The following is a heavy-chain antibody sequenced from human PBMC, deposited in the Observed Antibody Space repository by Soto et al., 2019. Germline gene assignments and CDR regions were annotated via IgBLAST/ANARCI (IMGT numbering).Heavy chain of an antibody. Sequence: TSETLSLTCAVYGGSFSGYYWSWIRQPPGKGLEWIGEINHSGSTNYNPSLKSRVTISVDTSKNQFSLKLSSVTAADTAVYYCAFSGNDPVRPGLDYWGRGTLVTVSS. V-gene: IGHV4-34*01. CDR3: AFSGNDPVRPGLDY. J-gene: IGHJ4*02. CDR2: INHSGST. D-gene: IGHD5-12*01. CDR1: GGSFSGYY.